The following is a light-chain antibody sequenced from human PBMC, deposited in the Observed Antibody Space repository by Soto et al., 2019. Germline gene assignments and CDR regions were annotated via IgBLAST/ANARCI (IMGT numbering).Light chain of an antibody. Sequence: ELVRTPSPATLSVSPGERDTLSCRASQSVSSNLAWYQQQPGQAPRLLIYGASTRATGIPPRFSGSGSATAFSPTTRSLQSEDLSVYYCQQYNNWHSWKFGQGNKGAIK. CDR2: GAS. V-gene: IGKV3D-15*01. CDR1: QSVSSN. J-gene: IGKJ1*01. CDR3: QQYNNWHSWK.